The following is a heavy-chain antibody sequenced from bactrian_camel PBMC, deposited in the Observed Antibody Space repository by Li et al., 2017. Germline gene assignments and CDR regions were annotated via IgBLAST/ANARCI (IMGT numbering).Heavy chain of an antibody. J-gene: IGHJ4*01. Sequence: QVQLVESGGGSVQAGGSLRLSCVASRNTAGRCMGWFRQAPGREREGVAAIRGDGGTAYLESVKGRFTISKDNAENTLYLQMNSLQPEDTAMYYCAASRLGSTINWRQERRYGYWGQGTQVTVS. CDR1: RNTAGRC. D-gene: IGHD4*01. CDR3: AASRLGSTINWRQERRYGY. V-gene: IGHV3S55*01. CDR2: IRGDGGT.